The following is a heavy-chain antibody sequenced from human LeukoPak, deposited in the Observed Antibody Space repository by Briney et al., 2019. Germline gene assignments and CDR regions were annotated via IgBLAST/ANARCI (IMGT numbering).Heavy chain of an antibody. V-gene: IGHV3-74*01. J-gene: IGHJ3*02. CDR1: GFTFSTYW. CDR3: VRGPRYYDDSGFHYGVFDI. CDR2: IDHNGINT. Sequence: GGSLRLSCAASGFTFSTYWMHWVRQAPGKGLVWVSRIDHNGINTYYADSVKGRLTISRDNAKNTLYLRMNSLRAEDTAVYYCVRGPRYYDDSGFHYGVFDIWGQGTLVTVSS. D-gene: IGHD3-16*01.